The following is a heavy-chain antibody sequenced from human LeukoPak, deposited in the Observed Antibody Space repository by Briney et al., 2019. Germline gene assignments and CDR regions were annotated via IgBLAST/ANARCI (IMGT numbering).Heavy chain of an antibody. CDR2: ISAYNGNT. Sequence: AASVKVSCKASGYTFTSYGISWVRQAPGQGLEWMGWISAYNGNTNYAQKLQGRVTMTTDTSTSTAYMELRSLRSDDTAVYYCARPQRAVTTFYYYYYGMDVWGQGTTVTVSS. CDR3: ARPQRAVTTFYYYYYGMDV. D-gene: IGHD4-17*01. CDR1: GYTFTSYG. V-gene: IGHV1-18*04. J-gene: IGHJ6*02.